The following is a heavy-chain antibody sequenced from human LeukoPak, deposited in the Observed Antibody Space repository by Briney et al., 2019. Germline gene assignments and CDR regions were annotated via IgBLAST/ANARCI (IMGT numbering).Heavy chain of an antibody. CDR1: GASISGSGYY. V-gene: IGHV4-39*01. D-gene: IGHD6-6*01. J-gene: IGHJ6*03. Sequence: SETLSLTCAVSGASISGSGYYLGWIRQPPGKGLEWIGNIYYTGSTYYNASLQSRVTISIDMSKNQFSLKLSSVTAADTAVYYCARGRYSSSSPYYYYYYMDVWGKGTTVTVSS. CDR2: IYYTGST. CDR3: ARGRYSSSSPYYYYYYMDV.